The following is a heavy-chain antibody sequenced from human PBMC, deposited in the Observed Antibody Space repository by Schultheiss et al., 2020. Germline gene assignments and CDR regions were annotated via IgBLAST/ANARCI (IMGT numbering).Heavy chain of an antibody. Sequence: SETLSLTCTVSGGSISSYYWSWIRQPAGKGLEWIGRIYTSGSTNYNPSLKSRVAMSVDTSKNQLSLNLSSVTPADTAMYYCATQRITWFDPWGQGTLVTVSS. CDR2: IYTSGST. CDR1: GGSISSYY. V-gene: IGHV4-4*07. D-gene: IGHD2-15*01. CDR3: ATQRITWFDP. J-gene: IGHJ5*02.